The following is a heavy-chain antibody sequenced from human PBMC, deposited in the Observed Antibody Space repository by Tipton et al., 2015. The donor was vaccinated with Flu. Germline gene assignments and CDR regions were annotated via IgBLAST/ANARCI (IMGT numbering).Heavy chain of an antibody. J-gene: IGHJ4*02. CDR1: GFTFSSYA. CDR3: ARDKNEFYAFDF. V-gene: IGHV3-23*01. Sequence: SLRLSCAASGFTFSSYAMSWVRQAPGKGLEWVSGISGRGGRTYYADSVKGRFTISRDNSKNMQYLRMDSLSAEDTGVYYCARDKNEFYAFDFWAQGTLVTVSS. D-gene: IGHD2/OR15-2a*01. CDR2: ISGRGGRT.